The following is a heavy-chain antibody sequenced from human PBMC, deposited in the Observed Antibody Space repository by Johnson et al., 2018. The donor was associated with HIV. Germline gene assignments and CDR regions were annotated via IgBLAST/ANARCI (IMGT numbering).Heavy chain of an antibody. V-gene: IGHV3-66*02. D-gene: IGHD1-26*01. CDR3: ARMVGGEAFDI. Sequence: VQLVESGGGVVRPGGSLRLSCAASGFTFDDYDMSWVRQAPGKGLEWVSVIYSGGSTYHPDSVKGRFTISRDNSKNTLYLQMNSLRAEDTAVYYCARMVGGEAFDIWGQGTMVTVSS. CDR2: IYSGGST. CDR1: GFTFDDYD. J-gene: IGHJ3*02.